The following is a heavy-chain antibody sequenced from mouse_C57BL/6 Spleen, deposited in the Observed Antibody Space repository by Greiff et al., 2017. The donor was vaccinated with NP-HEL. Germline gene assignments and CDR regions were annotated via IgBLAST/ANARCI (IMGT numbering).Heavy chain of an antibody. Sequence: EVMLVESVAELVRPGASVKLSCTASGFNIKNTYMPWVKQRPEQGLEWIGRIDPANGNTKYAPKFQGKATITADTSSNTAYLQLSSLTSEDTAIYYCARSPITTVGYYFDYWGQGTTLTVSS. CDR2: IDPANGNT. CDR3: ARSPITTVGYYFDY. V-gene: IGHV14-3*01. J-gene: IGHJ2*01. D-gene: IGHD1-1*01. CDR1: GFNIKNTY.